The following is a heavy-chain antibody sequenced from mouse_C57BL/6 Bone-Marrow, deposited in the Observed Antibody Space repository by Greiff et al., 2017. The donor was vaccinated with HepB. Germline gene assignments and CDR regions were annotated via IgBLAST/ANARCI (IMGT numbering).Heavy chain of an antibody. CDR3: ARGMGIYVYY. J-gene: IGHJ2*01. D-gene: IGHD1-1*01. Sequence: VKLVESGAELARPGASVKLSCKASGYTFTSYGISWVKQRTGQGLEWIGEIYPRSGNTYYNEKFKGKATLTADKSSSTAYMELRSLTSEDSAVYFCARGMGIYVYYWGQGTTLTVSS. V-gene: IGHV1-81*01. CDR2: IYPRSGNT. CDR1: GYTFTSYG.